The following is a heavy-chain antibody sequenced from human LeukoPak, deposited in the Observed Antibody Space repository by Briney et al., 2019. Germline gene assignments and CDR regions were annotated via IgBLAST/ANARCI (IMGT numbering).Heavy chain of an antibody. CDR1: GGSISSSSYY. Sequence: PSETLSLTCTVSGGSISSSSYYWGWIRQPPGKGLEWIGRIYYSVSTHYNRSLKSRVTISVDTSKTQFSLKLRPVTAADTAVYYCAGRVRLGSSGYYYPQALFDYWGQGTLVTVSS. D-gene: IGHD3-22*01. V-gene: IGHV4-39*01. CDR2: IYYSVST. J-gene: IGHJ4*02. CDR3: AGRVRLGSSGYYYPQALFDY.